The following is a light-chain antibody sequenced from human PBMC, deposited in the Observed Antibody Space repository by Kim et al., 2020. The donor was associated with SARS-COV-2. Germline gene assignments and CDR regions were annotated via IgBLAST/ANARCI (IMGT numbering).Light chain of an antibody. CDR1: QDITNY. CDR2: HAS. V-gene: IGKV1-33*01. CDR3: HQYDNVPHT. Sequence: DIQMTQSPSSLSASVGDRVTITCQASQDITNYLNWYQKKPGKAPNLLIYHASNLETGVPSRFGGSGSGRDFTFTISSLQPEDIATYYCHQYDNVPHTFGQGTKVEIK. J-gene: IGKJ1*01.